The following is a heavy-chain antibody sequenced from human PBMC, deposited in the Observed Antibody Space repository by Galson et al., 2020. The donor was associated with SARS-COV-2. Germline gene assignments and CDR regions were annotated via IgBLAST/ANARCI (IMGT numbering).Heavy chain of an antibody. CDR1: GDSISSSSHY. Sequence: SETLSLTCIVSGDSISSSSHYWGWIRQPPGKGLEWIGSIHYSGSSYYNPSLKSRVTISVDTSKNQFSLKMSSATAADTAVYYCARHVVVKYSYGQYNWFDPWGQGTLVTVSS. V-gene: IGHV4-39*01. J-gene: IGHJ5*02. CDR2: IHYSGSS. CDR3: ARHVVVKYSYGQYNWFDP. D-gene: IGHD2-15*01.